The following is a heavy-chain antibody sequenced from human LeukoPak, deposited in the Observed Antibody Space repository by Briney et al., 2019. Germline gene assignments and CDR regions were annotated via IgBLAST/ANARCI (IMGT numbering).Heavy chain of an antibody. CDR1: GGSVPSYY. J-gene: IGHJ5*02. CDR2: IYYSGGT. V-gene: IGHV4-59*02. Sequence: PSETLSLTCTVSGGSVPSYYWSWIRQPPGKGLEWIGYIYYSGGTNYNPSLKSRVTMSVDTSMKQFSLRLNSVTAADTAVYYCARGGAVAPGANLFDPWGQGTLVTVSS. CDR3: ARGGAVAPGANLFDP. D-gene: IGHD6-19*01.